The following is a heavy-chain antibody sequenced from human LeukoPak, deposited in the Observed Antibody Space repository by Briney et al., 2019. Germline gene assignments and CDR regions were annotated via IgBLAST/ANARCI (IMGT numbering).Heavy chain of an antibody. CDR2: ISSSRSDI. D-gene: IGHD6-6*01. Sequence: GGSLRLSCAASGFTFSSYAMHWVRQAPGKGLEWVSSISSSRSDIYYADSVKGRFTISRENAKNSLYLQMNSLRAEDTAVYYCARDLEYSSSIDAFDIWGQGTMVTVSS. J-gene: IGHJ3*02. CDR1: GFTFSSYA. CDR3: ARDLEYSSSIDAFDI. V-gene: IGHV3-21*01.